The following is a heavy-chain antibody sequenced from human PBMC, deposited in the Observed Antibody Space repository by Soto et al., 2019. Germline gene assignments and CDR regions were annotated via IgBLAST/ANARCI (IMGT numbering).Heavy chain of an antibody. CDR1: GFTFSSYA. CDR3: ARDRRTNYDFWSGYYRHAFDI. V-gene: IGHV3-30-3*01. J-gene: IGHJ3*02. Sequence: QVQLVESGGGVVQPGRSLRLSCAASGFTFSSYAMHWVRQAPGKGLEWVAVISYDGSNKYYADSVKGRFTVSRDNSKNTLYLQMNSLRAADTAVYYCARDRRTNYDFWSGYYRHAFDIWGQGTMVTVSS. CDR2: ISYDGSNK. D-gene: IGHD3-3*01.